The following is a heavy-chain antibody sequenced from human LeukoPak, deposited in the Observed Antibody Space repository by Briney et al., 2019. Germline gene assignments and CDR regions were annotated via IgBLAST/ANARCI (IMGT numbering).Heavy chain of an antibody. CDR1: GFTFSGAA. CDR2: IRSKANSYAT. D-gene: IGHD3-10*01. Sequence: GGPLRLSCAASGFTFSGAAMHWVRQASGKGLEWVGRIRSKANSYATAYAASVKGRFTISRDDSKNTAYLQMNSLKTEDTAVYYCTSGMVRGVTGIKWGQGTLVTVSS. V-gene: IGHV3-73*01. CDR3: TSGMVRGVTGIK. J-gene: IGHJ4*02.